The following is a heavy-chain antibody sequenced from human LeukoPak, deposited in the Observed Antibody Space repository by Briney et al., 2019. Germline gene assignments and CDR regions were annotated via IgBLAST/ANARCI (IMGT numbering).Heavy chain of an antibody. CDR3: ARDHCSSTSCYPYFDY. J-gene: IGHJ4*02. Sequence: GASVKVSCKASGYTFTSYYMHWVRQAPGQGLEWMGIINPSGGSTSYAQKFQGRVTMTRDMSTSTVYMELSSLRSEDTAVYYCARDHCSSTSCYPYFDYWGQGTLVTVSS. CDR2: INPSGGST. D-gene: IGHD2-2*01. CDR1: GYTFTSYY. V-gene: IGHV1-46*01.